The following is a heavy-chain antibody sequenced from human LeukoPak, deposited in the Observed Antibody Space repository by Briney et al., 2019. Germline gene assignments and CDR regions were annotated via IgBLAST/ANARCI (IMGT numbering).Heavy chain of an antibody. D-gene: IGHD5-24*01. Sequence: GGSLRLSCAASGFTFSSYGMHWVRQAPGKGLEWLSSISNSSNYIYYADSVKGRFTISRDNAKNSLYLQMDSLRAEDTAVYYCARWSMATNGYYFDYWGQGTLVTVSS. CDR2: ISNSSNYI. V-gene: IGHV3-21*01. CDR1: GFTFSSYG. CDR3: ARWSMATNGYYFDY. J-gene: IGHJ4*02.